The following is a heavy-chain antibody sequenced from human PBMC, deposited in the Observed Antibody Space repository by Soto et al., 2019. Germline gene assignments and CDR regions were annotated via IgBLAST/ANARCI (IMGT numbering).Heavy chain of an antibody. Sequence: SETLSLTCTVSGGSISSSSYYWGWIRHPPGKGLEWIGSIYYSGSTYYNPSLKSRVTISVDTSKNQFSLKLSSVTAADTAVYYCASPIDDPTPYYGMDVWGQGSPVTFSS. J-gene: IGHJ6*01. CDR2: IYYSGST. CDR1: GGSISSSSYY. CDR3: ASPIDDPTPYYGMDV. V-gene: IGHV4-39*01. D-gene: IGHD3-3*01.